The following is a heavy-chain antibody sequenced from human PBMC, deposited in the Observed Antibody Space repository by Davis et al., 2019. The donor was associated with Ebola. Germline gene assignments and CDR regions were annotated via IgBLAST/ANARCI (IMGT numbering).Heavy chain of an antibody. D-gene: IGHD2-15*01. J-gene: IGHJ6*02. CDR1: GGTFSSYA. CDR2: IIPIFGTA. Sequence: SVKVSCKASGGTFSSYAISWVRQAPGQGLEWMGGIIPIFGTANYAQKFQGRVTITADESTSTAYMELSSLRSEDTAVYYCARGFVVVVAATDYYYYGMDVWGQGTTVTVSS. CDR3: ARGFVVVVAATDYYYYGMDV. V-gene: IGHV1-69*13.